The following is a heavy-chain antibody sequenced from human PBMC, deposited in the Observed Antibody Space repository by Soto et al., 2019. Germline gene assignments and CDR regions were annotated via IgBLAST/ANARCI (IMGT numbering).Heavy chain of an antibody. V-gene: IGHV3-21*01. Sequence: GGSLRLSCAASGFTFRSFTMNWVRQAPGKGLEWVSTISSNSAYIYYTDALRGRFTISRDNAKNSLHLQMNSLRAEDTAVYYCTRDASRDSSARGWFDPWGPGTLVTVSA. D-gene: IGHD6-13*01. J-gene: IGHJ5*02. CDR3: TRDASRDSSARGWFDP. CDR2: ISSNSAYI. CDR1: GFTFRSFT.